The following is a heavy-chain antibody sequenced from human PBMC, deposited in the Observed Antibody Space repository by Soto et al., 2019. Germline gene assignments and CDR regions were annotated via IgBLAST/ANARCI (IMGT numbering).Heavy chain of an antibody. D-gene: IGHD6-6*01. Sequence: SVKVSCKASGGTFSSYAISWVRQAPGQGLEWMGGIIPIFGTANYAQKFQGRVTITADESTSTAYMELSSLRSEDTAVYYCARGRGSSSEYYYYGMDVWGQGTTVTVSS. J-gene: IGHJ6*02. CDR2: IIPIFGTA. CDR3: ARGRGSSSEYYYYGMDV. CDR1: GGTFSSYA. V-gene: IGHV1-69*13.